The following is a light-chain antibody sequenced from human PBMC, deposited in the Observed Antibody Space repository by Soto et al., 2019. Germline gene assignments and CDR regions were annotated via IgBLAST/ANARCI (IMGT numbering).Light chain of an antibody. Sequence: AIRMTQSPSSFSASTGDRVTITCRASQGISGYLAWYQQKPGKAPKLLIYAASTLQSGVPSRFSGSGSGTDFTLTISCLQSEDFATYYCQHYNSYSEAFGQGTKVEIK. V-gene: IGKV1-8*01. J-gene: IGKJ1*01. CDR3: QHYNSYSEA. CDR1: QGISGY. CDR2: AAS.